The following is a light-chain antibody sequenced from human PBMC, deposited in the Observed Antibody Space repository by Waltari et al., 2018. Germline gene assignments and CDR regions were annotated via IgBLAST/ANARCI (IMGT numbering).Light chain of an antibody. V-gene: IGLV2-23*02. CDR2: DVN. CDR1: SSDAGNYNL. Sequence: QSALTQTATVSGSPGQSITISCTGPSSDAGNYNLVSWYQQHPGKAPTLIIYDVNKRPSGVSSRFSGSKSGNTASLTISGLQAADEADYYCCSYAGSAISVFGGGTKLTVL. CDR3: CSYAGSAISV. J-gene: IGLJ3*02.